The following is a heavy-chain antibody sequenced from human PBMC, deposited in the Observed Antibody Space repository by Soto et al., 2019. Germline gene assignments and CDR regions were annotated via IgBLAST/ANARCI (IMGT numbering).Heavy chain of an antibody. Sequence: QVHLVHSGGEVKKPGASVKVSCSASGYTFSSYGISWVRQAPGQGLEWMGRISAFNGNTNSVQRLQGRVALTTDASTSTAYMELRSLRSDDTAVYYCARGGDYYYGLDVWGQGTTVTVSS. V-gene: IGHV1-18*01. CDR2: ISAFNGNT. CDR1: GYTFSSYG. CDR3: ARGGDYYYGLDV. D-gene: IGHD3-16*01. J-gene: IGHJ6*02.